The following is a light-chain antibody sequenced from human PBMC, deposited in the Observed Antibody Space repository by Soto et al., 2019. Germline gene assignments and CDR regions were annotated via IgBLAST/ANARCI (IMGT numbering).Light chain of an antibody. CDR3: LQYNNWPFT. V-gene: IGKV3-15*01. CDR2: GAS. CDR1: QSVSIN. J-gene: IGKJ3*01. Sequence: EIVMTQSPATLSVSPGERATLSCRASQSVSINLAWYQQKPGQAPRLLIYGASTRATGIPARFSGSGSGTEFTLTISSLQSEDFAVYYCLQYNNWPFTFGPGTKVDIK.